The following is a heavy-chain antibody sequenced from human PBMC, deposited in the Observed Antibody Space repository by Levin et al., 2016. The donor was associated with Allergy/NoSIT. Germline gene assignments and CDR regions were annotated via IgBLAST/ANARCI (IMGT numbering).Heavy chain of an antibody. V-gene: IGHV1-69*01. CDR3: ARGRLPRNDFWSGYYYYGMDV. D-gene: IGHD3-3*01. J-gene: IGHJ6*02. Sequence: WVRQAPGQGLEWMGGIIPIFGTANYAQKFQGRVTITADESTSTAYMELSSLRSEDTAVYYCARGRLPRNDFWSGYYYYGMDVWGQGTTVTVSS. CDR2: IIPIFGTA.